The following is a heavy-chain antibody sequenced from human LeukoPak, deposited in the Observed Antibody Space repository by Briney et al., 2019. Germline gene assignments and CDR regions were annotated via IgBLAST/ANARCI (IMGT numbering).Heavy chain of an antibody. Sequence: KPSETLSLTCAVYGGSFSGYYWSWIRQPPGKGREWIGEINHSGSTNYNPSLKSRVTISVDTSKNQFSLKLSSVTAADTAVYYCARKGYYYYYYGMDVWGQGTTVTVSS. CDR2: INHSGST. D-gene: IGHD2-15*01. CDR3: ARKGYYYYYYGMDV. V-gene: IGHV4-34*01. J-gene: IGHJ6*02. CDR1: GGSFSGYY.